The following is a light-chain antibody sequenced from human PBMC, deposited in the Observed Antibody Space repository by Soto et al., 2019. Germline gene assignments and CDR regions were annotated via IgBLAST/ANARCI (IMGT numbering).Light chain of an antibody. CDR1: QSVSNW. Sequence: DIQMTQSPSTLSASVGDRVTLTCRASQSVSNWLAWYQQKPGKAPKLLLYDVSSLKGGVPSRFSGSGSGTEFALSISSLQPDDFATYYCLQYKAYSTFGQGTKGEIK. J-gene: IGKJ1*01. CDR3: LQYKAYST. V-gene: IGKV1-5*01. CDR2: DVS.